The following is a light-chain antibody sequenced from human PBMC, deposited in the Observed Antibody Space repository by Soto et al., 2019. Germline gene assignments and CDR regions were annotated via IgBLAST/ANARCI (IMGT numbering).Light chain of an antibody. CDR2: ASS. V-gene: IGKV1-27*01. J-gene: IGKJ4*01. CDR1: QGIRNS. CDR3: QKYNSDPLT. Sequence: DIQMPQSPASLAASLGGRASITCRASQGIRNSLAWYQQKTGKVPKLLIYASSALQSGVPSRFSGSGSGTAFTLTISSLQPEDVETYYCQKYNSDPLTFGGGTKVDIK.